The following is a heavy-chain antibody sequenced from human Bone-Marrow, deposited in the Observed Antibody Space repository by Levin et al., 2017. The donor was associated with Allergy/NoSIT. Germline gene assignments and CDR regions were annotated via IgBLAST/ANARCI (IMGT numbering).Heavy chain of an antibody. CDR2: IYYSGST. CDR3: SRRSCSGGTCYSGSHGMDV. Sequence: SETLSLTCTVSGDSISSYYWSWIRQPPEKGLEWIGYIYYSGSTNYNPSLKSRVTISIDTSKNQFSLKLSSVTPADTAGYYCSRRSCSGGTCYSGSHGMDVWGQGTTVTVSS. V-gene: IGHV4-59*08. CDR1: GDSISSYY. D-gene: IGHD2-15*01. J-gene: IGHJ6*02.